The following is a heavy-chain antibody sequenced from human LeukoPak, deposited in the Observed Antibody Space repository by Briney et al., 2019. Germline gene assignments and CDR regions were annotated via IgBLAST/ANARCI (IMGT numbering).Heavy chain of an antibody. J-gene: IGHJ4*02. Sequence: SGGSLRLSCAASGFTVSSYQMNWVRPGPGKGLEWGSYISSSGSTIYYEDSVKGRITISRANAMNSLYLQMNSLRAEDTAVYYCARDSQHEYSSGWYWGPPEPTGYYFDYWGQGTLVTVSS. CDR1: GFTVSSYQ. D-gene: IGHD6-19*01. CDR2: ISSSGSTI. CDR3: ARDSQHEYSSGWYWGPPEPTGYYFDY. V-gene: IGHV3-48*03.